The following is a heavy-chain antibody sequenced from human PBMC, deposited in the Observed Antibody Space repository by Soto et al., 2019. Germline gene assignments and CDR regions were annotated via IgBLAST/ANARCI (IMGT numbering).Heavy chain of an antibody. D-gene: IGHD6-19*01. Sequence: GGSLRLSCAASGFTFSSYSMNWVRQAPGKGLEWVSYISSSSSTIYYADSVKGRFTISRDNAKNSLYLQMNSLRDEDTAVYYCAREGHSGWLTLRCYFDYWGQGTLVTVSS. CDR1: GFTFSSYS. V-gene: IGHV3-48*02. CDR2: ISSSSSTI. CDR3: AREGHSGWLTLRCYFDY. J-gene: IGHJ4*02.